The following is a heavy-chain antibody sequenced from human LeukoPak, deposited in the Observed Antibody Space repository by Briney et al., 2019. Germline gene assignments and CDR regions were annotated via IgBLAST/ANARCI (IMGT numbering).Heavy chain of an antibody. V-gene: IGHV4-39*01. CDR3: ARSYYYDYRQIDY. CDR1: GDSISTSSYY. D-gene: IGHD3-22*01. CDR2: IYYSGST. Sequence: SETLSLTCTVSGDSISTSSYYWGWIRQPPGKGLEWLGSIYYSGSTYYNPSLKSRVTISVDPSKNQFSLNLYSVTAADTAVFYCARSYYYDYRQIDYWGQGTLVTVSS. J-gene: IGHJ4*02.